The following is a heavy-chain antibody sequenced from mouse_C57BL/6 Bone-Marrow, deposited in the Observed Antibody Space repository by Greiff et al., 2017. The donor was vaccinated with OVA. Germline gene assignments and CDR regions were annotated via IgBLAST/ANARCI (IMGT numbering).Heavy chain of an antibody. Sequence: QVQLKESGPGLVQPSQSLSITCTVSGFSLTSYGVHWVRQPPGKGLEWLGVIWSGGSTDYNAAFISRLSISKDNSKSQVFFKMNSLQADDTAIYYCAKSLNWAWFAYWGQGTLVTVSA. D-gene: IGHD4-1*01. CDR3: AKSLNWAWFAY. CDR1: GFSLTSYG. J-gene: IGHJ3*01. CDR2: IWSGGST. V-gene: IGHV2-4*01.